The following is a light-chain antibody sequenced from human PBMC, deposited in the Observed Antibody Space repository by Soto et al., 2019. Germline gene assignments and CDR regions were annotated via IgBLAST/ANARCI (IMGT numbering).Light chain of an antibody. CDR2: RND. J-gene: IGLJ3*02. CDR3: AAWDDSLSGWV. V-gene: IGLV1-47*01. Sequence: QPVLTQPPSASGTPGQRVTISCSGSSSNIGSNYVYWYKQLPGTAPKLLIYRNDQRPSGVPDRISGSQSGTSASLAISGLRSEDEADYYCAAWDDSLSGWVFGGGTKLTVL. CDR1: SSNIGSNY.